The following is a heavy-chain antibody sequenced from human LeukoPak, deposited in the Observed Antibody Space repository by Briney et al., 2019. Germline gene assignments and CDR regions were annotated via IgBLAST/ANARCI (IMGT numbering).Heavy chain of an antibody. V-gene: IGHV4-59*11. CDR1: GGFIRSHY. CDR3: ARGLHGWSVSGYDY. Sequence: SETLSLTRTVCGGFIRSHYWSWIRQPPAKGLEGMGYIYCSGSTNYNPSLKSRVTMSVDTSKNQFSLKLSSVTAADTAVYYCARGLHGWSVSGYDYWGQGTLVTVSS. CDR2: IYCSGST. J-gene: IGHJ4*02. D-gene: IGHD3-3*01.